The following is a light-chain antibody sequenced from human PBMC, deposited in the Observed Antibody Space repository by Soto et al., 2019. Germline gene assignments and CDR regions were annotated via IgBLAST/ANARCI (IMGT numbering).Light chain of an antibody. CDR2: AAS. Sequence: DIQMTQSPSSLPASVGDRVTITCRASQSISTYLNWSQQIPGKAPKLLIYAASSLQSEVPSRFSGSGSGTDVTLNISSLQPEDFATFFCQQSYSIPSTFGQGTKMEI. CDR1: QSISTY. CDR3: QQSYSIPST. V-gene: IGKV1-39*01. J-gene: IGKJ2*01.